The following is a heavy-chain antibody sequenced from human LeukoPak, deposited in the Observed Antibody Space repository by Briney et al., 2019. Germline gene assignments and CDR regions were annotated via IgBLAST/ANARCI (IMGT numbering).Heavy chain of an antibody. Sequence: PGGSLRLSCAASGFTFSTYGVSWVRQAPGKGLEWVSAISGSGGNTYYADSVKGRFTISRDNSKYTLFLQMNSLRAEDTAVYYCAKHNALGVYYFDYWGQGTLVTVSS. D-gene: IGHD1-1*01. V-gene: IGHV3-23*01. CDR2: ISGSGGNT. J-gene: IGHJ4*02. CDR3: AKHNALGVYYFDY. CDR1: GFTFSTYG.